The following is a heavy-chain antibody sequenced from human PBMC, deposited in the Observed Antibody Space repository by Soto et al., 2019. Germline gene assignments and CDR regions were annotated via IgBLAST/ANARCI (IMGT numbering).Heavy chain of an antibody. Sequence: GASVKVSCKASGYTFTSYYMHWVRQAPGQGLEWMGIINPSGGSTSHAQKFQGRVTMTRDTSTSTVYMELSSLRSEDTAVYYCAREEMATNSYYYYYYGMDVWGQGTTVTVSS. CDR1: GYTFTSYY. CDR3: AREEMATNSYYYYYYGMDV. D-gene: IGHD1-26*01. CDR2: INPSGGST. J-gene: IGHJ6*02. V-gene: IGHV1-46*01.